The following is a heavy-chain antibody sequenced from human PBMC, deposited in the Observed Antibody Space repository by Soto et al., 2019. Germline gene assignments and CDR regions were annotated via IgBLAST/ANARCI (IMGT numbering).Heavy chain of an antibody. V-gene: IGHV3-30*03. Sequence: QIQLVESGGGVVQPGRSLRLSCVASGFTFGIFGMPWVRLAPGKGLEWVAFISADGSNKYYADSVTGRFTLSRDNSKNKVTIQMNTLGDDDTALYSCARGNLRFDFDSWGQGTLVTVSS. CDR1: GFTFGIFG. CDR3: ARGNLRFDFDS. J-gene: IGHJ4*02. CDR2: ISADGSNK.